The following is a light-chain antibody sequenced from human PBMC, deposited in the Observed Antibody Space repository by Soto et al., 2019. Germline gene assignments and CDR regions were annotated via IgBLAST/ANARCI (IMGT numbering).Light chain of an antibody. CDR1: QSVGRI. CDR3: QHRASWPIS. CDR2: ETS. Sequence: EIVLTQAPATLSLSPGERATLSCRASQSVGRIVAWYQQKPGQAPRLLIYETSTRATGIPVRFSGSWSGTDFSLTISGLDPEDFALYYCQHRASWPISFGGGTKVEIK. V-gene: IGKV3-11*01. J-gene: IGKJ4*01.